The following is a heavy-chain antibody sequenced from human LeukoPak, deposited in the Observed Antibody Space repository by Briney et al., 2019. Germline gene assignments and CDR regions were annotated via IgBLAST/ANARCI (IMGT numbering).Heavy chain of an antibody. CDR3: AKDPYRVVVATGNYLDP. J-gene: IGHJ5*02. Sequence: GGSLRLSCAASGFTFSSYGMHWVRHAPGRGLEWVAVISHDGSNIYYGDSVKGRFSISRDNSKNTLYLQMNSLRVEDTAVYYCAKDPYRVVVATGNYLDPWGQGTLVTVSS. CDR1: GFTFSSYG. D-gene: IGHD2-15*01. V-gene: IGHV3-30*18. CDR2: ISHDGSNI.